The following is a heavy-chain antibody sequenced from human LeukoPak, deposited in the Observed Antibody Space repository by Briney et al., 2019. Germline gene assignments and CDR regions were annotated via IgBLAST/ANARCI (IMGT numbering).Heavy chain of an antibody. CDR1: GVSISSGGYY. V-gene: IGHV4-31*03. Sequence: PSETLSLTCTVSGVSISSGGYYWSWIRQHPGKGLEWIGYIYYSGSTYYNPSLKSRVTISVDTSKNQFSLKLSSVTAADTAVYYCARCYYDSSGYHYYYYYGMDVWGQGTTVTVSS. CDR2: IYYSGST. J-gene: IGHJ6*02. D-gene: IGHD3-22*01. CDR3: ARCYYDSSGYHYYYYYGMDV.